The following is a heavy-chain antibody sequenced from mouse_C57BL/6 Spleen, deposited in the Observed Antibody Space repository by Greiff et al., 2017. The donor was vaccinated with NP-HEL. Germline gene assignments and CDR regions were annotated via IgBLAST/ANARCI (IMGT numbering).Heavy chain of an antibody. D-gene: IGHD4-1*01. CDR3: ARLAWEGAWFAY. CDR1: GYTFTDYY. J-gene: IGHJ3*01. V-gene: IGHV1-26*01. CDR2: INPNNGGT. Sequence: EVQLQQSGPELVKPGASVKISCKASGYTFTDYYMNWVKQSHGKSLEWIGDINPNNGGTSYNQKFKGKATLTVDKSSSTAYMELRSLTSEDSAVYYCARLAWEGAWFAYWGQGTLVTVSA.